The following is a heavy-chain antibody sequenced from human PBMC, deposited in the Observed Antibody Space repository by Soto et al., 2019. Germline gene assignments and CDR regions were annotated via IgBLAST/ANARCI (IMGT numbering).Heavy chain of an antibody. D-gene: IGHD3-10*01. CDR2: ISAYNGNT. J-gene: IGHJ6*01. CDR3: ARGKDFSGSYGHYYYYYGLEV. CDR1: GYTFTSYG. V-gene: IGHV1-18*04. Sequence: ASVKVSCKASGYTFTSYGISWVRQAPGQGLEWMGWISAYNGNTNYAQKLQGRVTMTTDTSTSTAYMELRSLISDDTAVYYCARGKDFSGSYGHYYYYYGLEVWAQGTTVIVSS.